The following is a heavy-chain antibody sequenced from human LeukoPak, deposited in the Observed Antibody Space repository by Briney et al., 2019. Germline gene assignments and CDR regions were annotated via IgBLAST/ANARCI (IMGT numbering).Heavy chain of an antibody. CDR3: ARVGATAVRRLDY. D-gene: IGHD1-26*01. CDR1: GFTFSGYS. V-gene: IGHV3-21*01. CDR2: ISSSSSYI. J-gene: IGHJ4*02. Sequence: PGGSLRLSCAASGFTFSGYSMNWVRQAPGKELEWVSSISSSSSYIYYADSVKDRFTISRDNAKNSLYLQMNSLRAEDTAVYYCARVGATAVRRLDYWGQGTLVTVSS.